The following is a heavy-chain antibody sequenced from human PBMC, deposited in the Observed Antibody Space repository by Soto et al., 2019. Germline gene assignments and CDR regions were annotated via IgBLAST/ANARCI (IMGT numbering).Heavy chain of an antibody. CDR3: AKDISPLGDSRSTFEY. CDR2: ITWNSGYV. Sequence: PGGSLRLSCAASGFTFDDYAMHWLRQAPGKGLEWVSGITWNSGYVAYGDSVKGRFTISRDNAKNSLYLHMNSLRAEDTALYYCAKDISPLGDSRSTFEYWGQGTLVTGSS. V-gene: IGHV3-9*01. J-gene: IGHJ4*02. D-gene: IGHD6-13*01. CDR1: GFTFDDYA.